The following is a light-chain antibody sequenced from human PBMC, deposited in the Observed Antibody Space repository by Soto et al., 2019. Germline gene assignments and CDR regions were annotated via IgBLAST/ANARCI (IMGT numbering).Light chain of an antibody. J-gene: IGLJ2*01. CDR2: YDS. CDR1: NIGSKS. V-gene: IGLV3-21*04. CDR3: QVWDSSRDHVV. Sequence: SYELTQPPSVSVAPGKTARITCGGNNIGSKSVHWYQQKPGQAPVLVIYYDSDRPSGIPERFSGSNSGNTATLTISRVEAGDEADYYCQVWDSSRDHVVFGGGTKLT.